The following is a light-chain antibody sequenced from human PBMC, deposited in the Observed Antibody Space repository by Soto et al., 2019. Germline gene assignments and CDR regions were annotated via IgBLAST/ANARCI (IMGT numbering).Light chain of an antibody. Sequence: QSVLTQPASVSVSPGQSITISCTGTSSDVGGYNYVSWYQQHPGKAPKLMIYDVSNRPSGVSNRFSGSKSGNTASLTISGLQAEDEADYYCSSYTSSSTPYVFGTGTKV. CDR2: DVS. CDR1: SSDVGGYNY. J-gene: IGLJ1*01. V-gene: IGLV2-14*03. CDR3: SSYTSSSTPYV.